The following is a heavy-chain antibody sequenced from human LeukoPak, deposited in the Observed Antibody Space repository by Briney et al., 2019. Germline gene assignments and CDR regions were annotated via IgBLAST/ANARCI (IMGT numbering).Heavy chain of an antibody. D-gene: IGHD6-19*01. V-gene: IGHV3-11*06. Sequence: GGSLRLLCTASGYPFSYYYMSWIRQAPGKGLEWVSSISSSSSYIYYADSVKGRFTISRDNAKNTLYLQMNSLRAEDTAVYYCARAAGAFDIWGQGTMVTVSS. CDR2: ISSSSSYI. CDR3: ARAAGAFDI. CDR1: GYPFSYYY. J-gene: IGHJ3*02.